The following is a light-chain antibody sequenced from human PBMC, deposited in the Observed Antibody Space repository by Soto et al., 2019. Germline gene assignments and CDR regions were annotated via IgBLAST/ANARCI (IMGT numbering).Light chain of an antibody. CDR3: QQYSNWPLT. Sequence: EIVMTQSPATLSVSPGERATLSCRASQTVYNNLAWYQQKPGQPPRLLIYGASARATGIPVRFSGSGSGTEFTLTISSLQSEDFAVYYCQQYSNWPLTFGGGTKVEIK. CDR1: QTVYNN. V-gene: IGKV3-15*01. J-gene: IGKJ4*01. CDR2: GAS.